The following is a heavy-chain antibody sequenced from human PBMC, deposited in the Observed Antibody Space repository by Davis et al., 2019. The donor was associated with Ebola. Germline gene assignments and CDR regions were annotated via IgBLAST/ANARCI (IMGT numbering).Heavy chain of an antibody. CDR1: GDSVSGGSAA. CDR3: ARFKWDLRALDI. J-gene: IGHJ3*02. V-gene: IGHV6-1*01. D-gene: IGHD1-26*01. CDR2: TYYNSKWYN. Sequence: PSETLSLTCAISGDSVSGGSAAWNWIRQSPSRGLEWLGRTYYNSKWYNDYAVSVKSRITINPDTSKNQFSLQLNSVTPEDTAVYYCARFKWDLRALDIWGQGTMVTVSS.